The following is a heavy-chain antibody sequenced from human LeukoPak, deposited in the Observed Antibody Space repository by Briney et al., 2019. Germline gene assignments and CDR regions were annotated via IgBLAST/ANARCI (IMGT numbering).Heavy chain of an antibody. V-gene: IGHV1-2*02. CDR1: GYTFTGYY. J-gene: IGHJ6*03. D-gene: IGHD2-2*02. Sequence: ASVKVSCKASGYTFTGYYMHWVRQAPGQGREWMGWINPNSGGTNYAQKFQGRVTMTRDTSISTAYMELSRLRSDDTAVYYCARDPEGIYCSSTSCYRGDHYYYYMDVWGKGTTVTVSS. CDR2: INPNSGGT. CDR3: ARDPEGIYCSSTSCYRGDHYYYYMDV.